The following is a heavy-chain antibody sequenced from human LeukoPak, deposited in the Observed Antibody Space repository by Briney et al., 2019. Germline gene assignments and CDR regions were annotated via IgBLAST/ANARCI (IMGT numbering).Heavy chain of an antibody. V-gene: IGHV4-59*01. D-gene: IGHD2-15*01. J-gene: IGHJ3*02. CDR1: GGSISSYY. CDR2: IYHSGST. CDR3: ARSQWGYAFDI. Sequence: SETLSLTCTVSGGSISSYYWTWIRQSPGKGVEWIGYIYHSGSTYYNPSLRSRVTISLFSSKNQFSLKLSSVTAADTAVYYCARSQWGYAFDIWGQGTMVTVSS.